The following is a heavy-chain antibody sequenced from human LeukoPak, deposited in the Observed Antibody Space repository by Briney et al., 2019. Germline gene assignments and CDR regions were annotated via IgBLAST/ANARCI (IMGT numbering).Heavy chain of an antibody. CDR1: GGSISTYY. CDR2: IYYTGST. Sequence: SETLSLTCTVSGGSISTYYWSWIRQPPGKGLEWIGYIYYTGSTSYNPSLTSRVTMSVDTSKNQFSLNLRSVTPEDTAVYYCARNLIPEQLVLNFWGQGTLVTVSS. D-gene: IGHD6-13*01. V-gene: IGHV4-59*01. J-gene: IGHJ4*02. CDR3: ARNLIPEQLVLNF.